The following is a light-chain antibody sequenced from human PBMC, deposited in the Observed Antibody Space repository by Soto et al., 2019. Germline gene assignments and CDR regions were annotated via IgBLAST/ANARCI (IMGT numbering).Light chain of an antibody. J-gene: IGKJ1*01. CDR2: KAS. CDR3: QQYYSSPWT. Sequence: DIQMTQSPSTVSASVGDRVAITCRASQGISSWLAWYQQKPGKAPKLLMSKASKLESGVPSRFSGRGFGTDYPLTLPTPQPAYFASFHCQQYYSSPWTFRLGTQV. CDR1: QGISSW. V-gene: IGKV1-5*03.